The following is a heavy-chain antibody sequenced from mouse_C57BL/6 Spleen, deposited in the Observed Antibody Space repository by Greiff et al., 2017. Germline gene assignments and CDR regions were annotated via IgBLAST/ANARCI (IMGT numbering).Heavy chain of an antibody. CDR1: GYAFSSSW. CDR2: IYPGDSDT. D-gene: IGHD3-2*02. Sequence: QVQLQQSGPELVQPGASVKISCKASGYAFSSSWMNWVKQRPGKGLEWIGRIYPGDSDTNYNGKFKGKATLTADKSSSTADMQLSSLTSEDSAVYFCARRQTAQAYAMDYWGKGTSVTVSS. CDR3: ARRQTAQAYAMDY. J-gene: IGHJ4*01. V-gene: IGHV1-82*01.